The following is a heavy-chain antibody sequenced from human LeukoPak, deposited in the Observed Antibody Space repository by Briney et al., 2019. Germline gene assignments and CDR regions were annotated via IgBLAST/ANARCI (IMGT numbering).Heavy chain of an antibody. V-gene: IGHV3-23*01. CDR3: AKSQRGYYDSSGSSLDY. CDR2: ISGSGGST. CDR1: GFTFSSYA. Sequence: GGSLRLSCAASGFTFSSYAMSWVRQAPGKGLEWVSAISGSGGSTYYADSVKGRFTISRDNSKNTLYLQMNSLRAEDTAVYYCAKSQRGYYDSSGSSLDYWGQGTLVTVSS. J-gene: IGHJ4*02. D-gene: IGHD3-22*01.